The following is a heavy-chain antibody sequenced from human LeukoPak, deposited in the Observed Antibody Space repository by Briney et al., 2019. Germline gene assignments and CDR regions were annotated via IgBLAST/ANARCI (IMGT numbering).Heavy chain of an antibody. CDR2: IYYSGST. CDR1: GGSFSGYY. D-gene: IGHD5-18*01. Sequence: SETLSLTCAVYGGSFSGYYWSWIRQPPGKGLEWIGSIYYSGSTYYNPSLKSRVTISVDTSKNQFSLKLSSVTAADTAVYYCARHSGYSYGNWFDPWGQGTLVTVSS. CDR3: ARHSGYSYGNWFDP. V-gene: IGHV4-34*01. J-gene: IGHJ5*02.